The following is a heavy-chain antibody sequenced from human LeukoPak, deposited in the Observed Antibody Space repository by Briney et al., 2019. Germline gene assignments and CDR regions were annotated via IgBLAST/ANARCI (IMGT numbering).Heavy chain of an antibody. Sequence: KPGGSLRLSCAASGFTFSSYSMNWVRQAPGKGLEWVSSISSSSSYIYYADSVKGRFTISRDNAKNSLYLQMNSLRAEDTAVYYCARDRPGITGTTLPDYRGQGTLVTVSS. D-gene: IGHD1-20*01. V-gene: IGHV3-21*01. CDR2: ISSSSSYI. CDR1: GFTFSSYS. CDR3: ARDRPGITGTTLPDY. J-gene: IGHJ4*02.